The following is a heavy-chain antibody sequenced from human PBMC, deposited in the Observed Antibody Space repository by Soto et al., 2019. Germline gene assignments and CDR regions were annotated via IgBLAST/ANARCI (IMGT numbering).Heavy chain of an antibody. V-gene: IGHV3-7*01. CDR1: GFTFSNYL. J-gene: IGHJ4*02. CDR3: PRDSHAQLDN. CDR2: IKQDGGEK. Sequence: GGSLRLSCAASGFTFSNYLMTWVRQAPGRGLEWVASIKQDGGEKYYMDSVKGRFTISKDNAKHSLCLQLDGLRCGGTAVYYFPRDSHAQLDNGAQETLLAVSS.